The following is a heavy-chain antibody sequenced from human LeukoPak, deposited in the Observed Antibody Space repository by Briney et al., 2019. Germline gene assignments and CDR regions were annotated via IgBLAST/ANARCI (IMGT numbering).Heavy chain of an antibody. V-gene: IGHV5-51*01. D-gene: IGHD3-22*01. CDR3: ARQNYYDSSGYCSCFDY. CDR1: GYSFTSYW. CDR2: IYPGDSDT. Sequence: GESLKISCKGSGYSFTSYWIGWVRQMPGTGLECMGIIYPGDSDTRYSPSFQGQVTISADKSISTAYLQWSSLKASDTAMYYCARQNYYDSSGYCSCFDYWGQGTLVTVSS. J-gene: IGHJ4*02.